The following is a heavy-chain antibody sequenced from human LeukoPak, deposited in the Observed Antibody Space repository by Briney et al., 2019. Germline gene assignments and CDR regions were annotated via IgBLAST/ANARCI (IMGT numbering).Heavy chain of an antibody. Sequence: SETLSLTCTVSGGSVTDYYWSWIRQSPGKGLEWIGYIYYTGTSYNPSLKSRVTISADTSKNQFSLKLISVTAADTAVYYCASFRRFCTSASCNLGFDPWGQGTLVTVSS. CDR1: GGSVTDYY. J-gene: IGHJ5*02. V-gene: IGHV4-59*02. D-gene: IGHD2-2*01. CDR3: ASFRRFCTSASCNLGFDP. CDR2: IYYTGT.